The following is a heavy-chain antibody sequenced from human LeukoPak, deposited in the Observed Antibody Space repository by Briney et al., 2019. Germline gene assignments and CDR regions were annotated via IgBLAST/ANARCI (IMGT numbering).Heavy chain of an antibody. CDR3: AKEGFDS. CDR2: FNSDGRSA. CDR1: GLTFSTYW. Sequence: GESLRLSCAASGLTFSTYWMHWVRQAPGKGLVWVSRFNSDGRSAYYADSVKGRFTISRDNSKNTLYLQMNSLRAEDTAVYYCAKEGFDSWGQGTLVTVSS. V-gene: IGHV3-74*01. J-gene: IGHJ4*02.